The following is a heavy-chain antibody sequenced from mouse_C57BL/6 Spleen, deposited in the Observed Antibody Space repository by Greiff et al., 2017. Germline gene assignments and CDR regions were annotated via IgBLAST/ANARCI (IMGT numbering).Heavy chain of an antibody. D-gene: IGHD3-2*02. CDR3: AREGDSSGRFAY. CDR2: IYPGDGDT. CDR1: GYAFSSSW. Sequence: QVQLQQSGPELVKPGASVKISCKASGYAFSSSWMNWVKQRPGKGLEWIGRIYPGDGDTNYNGKFKGKATLTADKSSSTAYMQRSSLTSEDSAVYCCAREGDSSGRFAYWGQGTLVTVSA. V-gene: IGHV1-82*01. J-gene: IGHJ3*01.